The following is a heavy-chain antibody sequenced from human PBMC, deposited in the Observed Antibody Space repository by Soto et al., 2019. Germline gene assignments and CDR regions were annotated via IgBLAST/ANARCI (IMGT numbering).Heavy chain of an antibody. Sequence: ESLKISCAASGFIFSGYNMNCFRQCPGKGLEWVSSISGDSNYIYYADSVQGRFTISRDNAKNSVYLQMNSLRAEDTAVYYCARVVYFDRSAYGLWGQGTMVTVSS. J-gene: IGHJ3*01. V-gene: IGHV3-21*01. CDR1: GFIFSGYN. CDR3: ARVVYFDRSAYGL. CDR2: ISGDSNYI. D-gene: IGHD3-22*01.